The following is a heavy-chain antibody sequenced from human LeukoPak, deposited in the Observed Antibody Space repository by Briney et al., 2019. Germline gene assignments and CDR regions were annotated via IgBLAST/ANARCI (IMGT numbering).Heavy chain of an antibody. CDR1: GYSFTSYW. J-gene: IGHJ6*02. CDR3: ERYTAMAQAGGLGV. Sequence: GQSLHFSSQGSGYSFTSYWIRWVGQMPGKGLEWMGIIYPGDSDTRYSPSFQGQVTISADKSISTAYLQWSSLKASDTAMYYCERYTAMAQAGGLGVWGQRTTVTVSS. V-gene: IGHV5-51*01. CDR2: IYPGDSDT. D-gene: IGHD5-18*01.